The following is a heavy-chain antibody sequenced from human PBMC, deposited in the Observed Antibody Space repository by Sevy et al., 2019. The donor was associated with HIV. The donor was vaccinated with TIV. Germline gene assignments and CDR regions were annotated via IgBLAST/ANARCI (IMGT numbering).Heavy chain of an antibody. CDR2: ITSSASTR. V-gene: IGHV3-23*01. Sequence: GGSLRLSCAASGFLFGTHAMSWVRQAPGKGLEWVSGITSSASTRYYADSVKGRFTISRDNSKNTLYLQMNNLRAEDTAVYYCTKDAGWPLWGQGTLVSVSS. CDR1: GFLFGTHA. J-gene: IGHJ4*02. D-gene: IGHD3-9*01. CDR3: TKDAGWPL.